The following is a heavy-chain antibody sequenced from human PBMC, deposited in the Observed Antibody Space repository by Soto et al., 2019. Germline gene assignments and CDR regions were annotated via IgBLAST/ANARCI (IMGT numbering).Heavy chain of an antibody. J-gene: IGHJ4*02. D-gene: IGHD3-16*01. CDR2: INSDGTNT. CDR1: GFTFSTYW. CDR3: ALFGGLIYPAA. Sequence: GGSLRLSCAASGFTFSTYWMHWVRQAPGKGLVWVSRINSDGTNTDYADSVKGRFTISRDNAKNTLYLHMSSLSAEDTAVYYCALFGGLIYPAAWGQGTLVTVPS. V-gene: IGHV3-74*01.